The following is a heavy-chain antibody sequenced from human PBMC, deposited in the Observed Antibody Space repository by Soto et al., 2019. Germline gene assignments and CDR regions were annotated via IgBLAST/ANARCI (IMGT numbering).Heavy chain of an antibody. Sequence: SETLSLTCTVSGGSISSGGYYWSWIRQHPGKGLEWIGYIYYSGSTYYNPSLKSRVTISVDTSKNQFSLKLSSVTAADTAVYYCARDHDYYDSSGRPSWGQGTLVTV. CDR2: IYYSGST. V-gene: IGHV4-31*03. D-gene: IGHD3-22*01. CDR3: ARDHDYYDSSGRPS. J-gene: IGHJ5*02. CDR1: GGSISSGGYY.